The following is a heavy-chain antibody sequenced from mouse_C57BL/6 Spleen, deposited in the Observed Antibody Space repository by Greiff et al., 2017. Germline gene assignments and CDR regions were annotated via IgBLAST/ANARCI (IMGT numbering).Heavy chain of an antibody. D-gene: IGHD1-1*01. CDR3: ARGGSSRELDY. CDR2: IYPGDGDT. CDR1: GYAFSSYW. J-gene: IGHJ2*01. Sequence: VQLQESVAELVKPGASVKISCKASGYAFSSYWMNWVKQRPGKGLEWIGQIYPGDGDTNYNGKFKGKATLTADKSSSTAYMQLSSLTSEDSAVYFCARGGSSRELDYWGQGTTLTVSS. V-gene: IGHV1-80*01.